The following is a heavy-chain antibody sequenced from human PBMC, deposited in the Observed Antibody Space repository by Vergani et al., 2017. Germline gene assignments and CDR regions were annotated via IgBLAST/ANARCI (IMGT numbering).Heavy chain of an antibody. CDR3: AKGVATLDY. V-gene: IGHV3-23*04. J-gene: IGHJ4*02. D-gene: IGHD5-12*01. Sequence: EVQLVESGGDLVQPGGSLRLSCAASGFSFPGYAMSWVRQAPGKGLEWVSSVSGSSATPYYADSVKGRFIISRDNSKNTLYLQMNSLRAEDTAVYYCAKGVATLDYWGQGTLVTVSS. CDR1: GFSFPGYA. CDR2: VSGSSATP.